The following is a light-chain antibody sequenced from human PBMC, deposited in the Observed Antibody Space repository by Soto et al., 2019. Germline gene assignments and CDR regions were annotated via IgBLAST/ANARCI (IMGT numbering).Light chain of an antibody. Sequence: QSVLTQPASVSGSPGQSISISCTGTSFDVGGFNSVSWYQQHPGKVPKLMIFEVTNRPTGISSRFSGSKSGSTASLSISGLQAEDEADYYCSSYASGSIYVLGTGKKVTVL. CDR1: SFDVGGFNS. J-gene: IGLJ1*01. CDR3: SSYASGSIYV. CDR2: EVT. V-gene: IGLV2-14*01.